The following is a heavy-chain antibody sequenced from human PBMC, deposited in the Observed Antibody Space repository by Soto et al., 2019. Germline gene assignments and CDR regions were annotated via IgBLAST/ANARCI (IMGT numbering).Heavy chain of an antibody. CDR3: ARINSDCVRTSCHLDY. V-gene: IGHV1-8*01. CDR2: TNPKRGDA. J-gene: IGHJ4*02. Sequence: QVQLVQSGAEVKKPGASVKVSCKASGYTFTNFDINWVRQAPGQGLEWMGWTNPKRGDAGYAQKFXGXVXMXRDTSKSIAYMEVSSLRSEDTAMYYCARINSDCVRTSCHLDYWGQGTLVTVSS. D-gene: IGHD2-2*01. CDR1: GYTFTNFD.